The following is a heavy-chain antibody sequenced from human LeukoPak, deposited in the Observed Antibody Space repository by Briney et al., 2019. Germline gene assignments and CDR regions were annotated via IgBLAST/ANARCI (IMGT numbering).Heavy chain of an antibody. CDR3: ARDSSSSWYRYGMDV. Sequence: SETLSLTCTVSGGSISSGGYYWSWIRQHPGKGLEWIGYIYYSGSTYYNPSLKSRVTISVDTSKNQFSLKLSSVTAADTAVCYCARDSSSSWYRYGMDVWGQGTTVTVSS. CDR1: GGSISSGGYY. J-gene: IGHJ6*02. V-gene: IGHV4-31*03. CDR2: IYYSGST. D-gene: IGHD6-13*01.